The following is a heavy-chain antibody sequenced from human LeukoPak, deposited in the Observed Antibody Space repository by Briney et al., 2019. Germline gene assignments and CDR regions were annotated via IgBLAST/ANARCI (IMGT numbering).Heavy chain of an antibody. J-gene: IGHJ4*02. Sequence: AESLTLSCAASGFIFSSFAMSWVRQTPGTGLEWVATFDRTGGRTYYADSVKGRFTISRDNSKNTLFLLMTSLRVDDTAIYYCAKDLVRSGYDFDYWGQGTQVTVSS. CDR3: AKDLVRSGYDFDY. D-gene: IGHD5-12*01. V-gene: IGHV3-23*01. CDR1: GFIFSSFA. CDR2: FDRTGGRT.